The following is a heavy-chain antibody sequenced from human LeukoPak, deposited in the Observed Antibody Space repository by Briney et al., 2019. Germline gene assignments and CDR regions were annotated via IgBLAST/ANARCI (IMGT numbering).Heavy chain of an antibody. CDR2: ISGSGGYT. D-gene: IGHD6-13*01. V-gene: IGHV3-23*01. CDR3: AKESAAGVYWYFDL. Sequence: GGSLRLSCAASGFTFSSCAMSWVRQAPGQGLEWVSVISGSGGYTYYADSVKGRFTISRDNSKNTLYLQMSSLRAEDTAVYYCAKESAAGVYWYFDLWGRGTLVTVSS. CDR1: GFTFSSCA. J-gene: IGHJ2*01.